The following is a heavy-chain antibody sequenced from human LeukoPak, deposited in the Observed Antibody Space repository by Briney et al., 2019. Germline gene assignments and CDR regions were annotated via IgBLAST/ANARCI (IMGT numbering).Heavy chain of an antibody. J-gene: IGHJ6*03. CDR2: ISTVSTYT. V-gene: IGHV3-21*06. D-gene: IGHD6-25*01. CDR1: GYTVSDYY. Sequence: GASVTVSRKTSGYTVSDYYMHWVRQAPGKGLEWVASISTVSTYTFYSDSVKGRASITRDNAKNMLYLQMSSLSADDTAVYYCARDGSGFYYYYYMDVWGRGTTVTVS. CDR3: ARDGSGFYYYYYMDV.